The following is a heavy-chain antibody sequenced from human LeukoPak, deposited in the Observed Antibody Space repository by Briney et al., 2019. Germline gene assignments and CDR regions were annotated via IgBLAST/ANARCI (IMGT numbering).Heavy chain of an antibody. D-gene: IGHD2-21*01. CDR2: ISTTSSYK. V-gene: IGHV3-21*04. J-gene: IGHJ4*02. CDR3: AKAPVTTCSGAYCYPFDY. Sequence: GGSLRLSCAASGFTFVDYSMNWVRQAPGKGLEWVSSISTTSSYKYYADSVKGRFTISRDNAKNSLYLQMNRLRAEDAAVYYCAKAPVTTCSGAYCYPFDYWGQGTLVTVSS. CDR1: GFTFVDYS.